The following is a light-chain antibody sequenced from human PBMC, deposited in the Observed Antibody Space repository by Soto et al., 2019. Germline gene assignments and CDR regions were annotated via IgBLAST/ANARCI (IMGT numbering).Light chain of an antibody. J-gene: IGKJ5*01. Sequence: EVVLTQSPATVSLSPGERATLSCRASQGFGSCLACYHQKPGQGPRLLIYDTSKMDSGIPARFSGSGSGTDFFLTISSLAPEDFAVYYCQQTSNWPPGFGQGTRL. CDR1: QGFGSC. CDR3: QQTSNWPPG. V-gene: IGKV3-11*01. CDR2: DTS.